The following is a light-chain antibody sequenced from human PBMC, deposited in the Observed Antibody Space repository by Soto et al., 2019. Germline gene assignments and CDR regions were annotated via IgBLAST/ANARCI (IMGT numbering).Light chain of an antibody. Sequence: EIVLTQSPATLSLSPGXRATLSCRASQSVSSYLAWYQQKPGQAPRLLIYDASNRATGIPARLSGSGSGTDFTLTISSLEPEDFAVYYCQQRSNWPPLTFGGGTKVEIK. CDR1: QSVSSY. CDR2: DAS. CDR3: QQRSNWPPLT. J-gene: IGKJ4*01. V-gene: IGKV3-11*01.